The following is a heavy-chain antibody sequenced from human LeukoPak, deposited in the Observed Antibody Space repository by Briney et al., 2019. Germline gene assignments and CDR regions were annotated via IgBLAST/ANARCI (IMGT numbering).Heavy chain of an antibody. J-gene: IGHJ4*02. CDR1: GFTFSTSW. D-gene: IGHD3-10*01. V-gene: IGHV3-9*01. CDR2: ISWNSGSI. Sequence: GGSLRLSCAASGFTFSTSWMHWVRQAPGKGLEWVSGISWNSGSIGYADSVKGRFTISRDNAKNSLYLQMNSLRAEDTALYYCASNYGSGSYYNPPDYWGQGTLVTVSS. CDR3: ASNYGSGSYYNPPDY.